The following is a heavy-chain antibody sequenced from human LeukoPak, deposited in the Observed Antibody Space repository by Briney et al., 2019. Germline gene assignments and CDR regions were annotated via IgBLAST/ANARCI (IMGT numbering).Heavy chain of an antibody. CDR1: GYTFTTYW. CDR3: ARSGGSSYGYTFIDY. J-gene: IGHJ4*02. Sequence: GESLKISCKGSGYTFTTYWIGWVRQMPGKGLEWIGLRNPADSDTRYSPSFQGQVTISVDKSISTAYLQWSSLKASDTAIYYCARSGGSSYGYTFIDYWGQGTLVTVSS. D-gene: IGHD5-18*01. CDR2: RNPADSDT. V-gene: IGHV5-51*01.